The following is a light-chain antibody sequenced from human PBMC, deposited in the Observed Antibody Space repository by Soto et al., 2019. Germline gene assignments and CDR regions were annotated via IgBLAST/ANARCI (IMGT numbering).Light chain of an antibody. Sequence: DSQMAQSPSSLSAAVGDRVTITCRASQCIANYLAWYQQKPGKVPKLLIYAASTLQSGVPSRFSGSGFGTHFTLTISSLQPEDVASYYCQKYDNLRLTFGGGTKVDI. CDR2: AAS. CDR3: QKYDNLRLT. CDR1: QCIANY. V-gene: IGKV1-27*01. J-gene: IGKJ4*01.